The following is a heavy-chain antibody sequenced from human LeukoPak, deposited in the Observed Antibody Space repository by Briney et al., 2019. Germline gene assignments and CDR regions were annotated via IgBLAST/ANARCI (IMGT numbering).Heavy chain of an antibody. D-gene: IGHD3-22*01. J-gene: IGHJ4*02. CDR1: GFTFSSYS. V-gene: IGHV3-21*01. Sequence: GGSLRLSCAASGFTFSSYSMNWVRQAPGKGLEWVSSISSSSSYIYYADSVKGRFTISRDNAKNPVYLQMNSLRAEDTAVYYCARDGYYYESSGYCEYWGQGTLVTVSS. CDR2: ISSSSSYI. CDR3: ARDGYYYESSGYCEY.